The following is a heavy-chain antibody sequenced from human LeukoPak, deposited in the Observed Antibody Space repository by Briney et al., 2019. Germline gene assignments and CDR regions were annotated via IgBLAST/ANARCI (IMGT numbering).Heavy chain of an antibody. Sequence: GRSLRLSCAASGFTFSSYAMHWVRPAPGKGLEWVAVISYDGSNKYYADSVKGRFTISRDNSKNTLYLQMNSLRVEDTAVYYCASAGPHFDYWGQGTLVTVSS. V-gene: IGHV3-30-3*01. CDR3: ASAGPHFDY. CDR2: ISYDGSNK. CDR1: GFTFSSYA. J-gene: IGHJ4*02.